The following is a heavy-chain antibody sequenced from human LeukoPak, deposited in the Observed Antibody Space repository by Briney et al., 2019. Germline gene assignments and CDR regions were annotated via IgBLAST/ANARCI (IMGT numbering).Heavy chain of an antibody. CDR3: VRACNRSSCPYYFDS. J-gene: IGHJ4*02. Sequence: GGSLRLSCEASGFTFSTYWMSWVRLAPGKRLEWVANIKQDGSEYYVDSVKGRFTISRDNAKSSLYLQMSTLRAEDTAVYYCVRACNRSSCPYYFDSWGQGTLVTVSS. CDR2: IKQDGSE. V-gene: IGHV3-7*01. CDR1: GFTFSTYW. D-gene: IGHD2-2*01.